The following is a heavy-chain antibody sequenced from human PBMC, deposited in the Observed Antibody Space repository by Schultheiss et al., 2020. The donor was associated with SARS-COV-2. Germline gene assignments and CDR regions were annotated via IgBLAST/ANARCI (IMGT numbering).Heavy chain of an antibody. V-gene: IGHV3-9*01. Sequence: SLKISCAASGFTFSSYAMHWVRQAPGKGLEWVSGISWNSGSIGYADSVKGRFTISRDNAKNSLYLQMNSLRAEDTAVYYCARGRLRKDYWGQGTLVTVSS. CDR2: ISWNSGSI. CDR1: GFTFSSYA. J-gene: IGHJ4*02. CDR3: ARGRLRKDY. D-gene: IGHD4-17*01.